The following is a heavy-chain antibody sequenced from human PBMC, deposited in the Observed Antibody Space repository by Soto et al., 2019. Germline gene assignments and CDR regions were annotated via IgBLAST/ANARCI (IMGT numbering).Heavy chain of an antibody. Sequence: QVQLVQSGAEVKKPGSTVKVSCTTSGDTFSFYTINWVRQAPGQGLEWMGRFIPMVRMSDYEQKFQGRVTISADKSTNTAYMVLSSLRSDDTAMYFCATTYGSGSSHFDHWGQGTLVTVSS. CDR3: ATTYGSGSSHFDH. D-gene: IGHD3-10*01. CDR1: GDTFSFYT. J-gene: IGHJ4*02. CDR2: FIPMVRMS. V-gene: IGHV1-69*02.